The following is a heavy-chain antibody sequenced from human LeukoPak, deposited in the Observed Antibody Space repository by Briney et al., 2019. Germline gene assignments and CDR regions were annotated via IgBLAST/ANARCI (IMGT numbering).Heavy chain of an antibody. V-gene: IGHV1-18*01. CDR3: AGDPDYGGNSGELDY. CDR2: ISAHNGNT. J-gene: IGHJ4*02. D-gene: IGHD4-23*01. CDR1: GYILTRYG. Sequence: ASVKVSCKASGYILTRYGVSWVRQAPGQGLEWMGLISAHNGNTNYAQKLQGRLTMTTDRTTNTVYMELRSLRSDDTAMYYCAGDPDYGGNSGELDYWGQGTLVTVSS.